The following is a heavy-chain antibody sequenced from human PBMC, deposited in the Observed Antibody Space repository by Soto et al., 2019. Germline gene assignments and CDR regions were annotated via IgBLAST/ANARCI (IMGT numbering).Heavy chain of an antibody. CDR3: ARDSSGKYGFDY. Sequence: SGPTLVNPTQTLTLTCSFSGFSLNTRGLGVGWIRQPPGKALEWLALIYWDDDKRYSPSLKSRLTITKDTPKNQVVLTMTNMDPVDTATYYCARDSSGKYGFDYWGQGTLVTVS. V-gene: IGHV2-5*02. CDR1: GFSLNTRGLG. D-gene: IGHD3-22*01. J-gene: IGHJ4*02. CDR2: IYWDDDK.